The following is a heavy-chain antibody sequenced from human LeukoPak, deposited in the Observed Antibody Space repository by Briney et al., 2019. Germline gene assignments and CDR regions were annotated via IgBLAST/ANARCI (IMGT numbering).Heavy chain of an antibody. V-gene: IGHV5-51*01. J-gene: IGHJ4*02. CDR1: GSSFTSYW. D-gene: IGHD6-13*01. CDR2: ISPGDYDT. Sequence: GESLKISCKGSGSSFTSYWIGWVRQLPGKGLGWMGIISPGDYDTKYSPSFQGQVTISDDKSISTAYLQWSSLKASDTAMYYFAGVRYSSSWCYFDYWGQGTLVTVSS. CDR3: AGVRYSSSWCYFDY.